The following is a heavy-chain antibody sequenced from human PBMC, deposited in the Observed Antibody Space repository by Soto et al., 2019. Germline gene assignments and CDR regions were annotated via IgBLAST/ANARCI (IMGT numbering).Heavy chain of an antibody. CDR3: ARVMETTGTKLNAFDI. V-gene: IGHV3-11*01. CDR1: VFTFSDYY. J-gene: IGHJ3*02. D-gene: IGHD1-1*01. Sequence: LRLSFAASVFTFSDYYMRWIRQAPGKGLEWVSYISSSGSTIYYADAVKGRFTISRDNAKNSLYLQMNSLRAEDAAVYYCARVMETTGTKLNAFDIWGQGTMVTVSS. CDR2: ISSSGSTI.